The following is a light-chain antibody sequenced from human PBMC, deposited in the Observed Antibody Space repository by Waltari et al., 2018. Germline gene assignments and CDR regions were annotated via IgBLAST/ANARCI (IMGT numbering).Light chain of an antibody. Sequence: QSALTQPASVSGSPGESIPISCTGTSNDVGNYTLVSWYQQHPDKAPKLIIFEVTKRPSRVSNRFSGSKSGNTASLTISGLQAEDEADYYCCSYAGTTSIYVFGSGTKVTVL. CDR1: SNDVGNYTL. CDR2: EVT. CDR3: CSYAGTTSIYV. J-gene: IGLJ1*01. V-gene: IGLV2-23*02.